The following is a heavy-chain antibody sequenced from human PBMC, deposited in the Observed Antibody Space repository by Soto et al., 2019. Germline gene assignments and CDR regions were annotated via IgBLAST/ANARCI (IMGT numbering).Heavy chain of an antibody. CDR1: GGSFSGYY. J-gene: IGHJ5*02. V-gene: IGHV4-34*01. CDR3: ARTGEYCSSTSCPFNNWFDP. CDR2: INHSGST. Sequence: QVQLQQWGAGLLKPSETLSLTCAVYGGSFSGYYWSWIRQPPGKGLEWIGEINHSGSTNYNPSLKSRVTISVDTSKNQFSLKLSSVTAADTAVYYCARTGEYCSSTSCPFNNWFDPWGQGTLVTVSS. D-gene: IGHD2-2*01.